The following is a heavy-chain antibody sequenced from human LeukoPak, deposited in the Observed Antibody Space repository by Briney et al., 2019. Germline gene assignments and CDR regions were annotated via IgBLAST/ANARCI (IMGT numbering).Heavy chain of an antibody. CDR2: INWNGGST. Sequence: GGSLRLSCAASGFTFDDYGMSWVRQAPGKGLEWVSGINWNGGSTGYADSVKGRLTISRDNAKNSLYLQMNSLRAEDTALYYCTRGSGEIVVDNHLDYWGQGTLVTVSS. V-gene: IGHV3-20*04. D-gene: IGHD3-22*01. CDR3: TRGSGEIVVDNHLDY. J-gene: IGHJ4*02. CDR1: GFTFDDYG.